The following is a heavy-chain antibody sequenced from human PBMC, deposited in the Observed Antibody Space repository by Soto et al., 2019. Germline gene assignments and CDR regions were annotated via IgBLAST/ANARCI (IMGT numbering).Heavy chain of an antibody. D-gene: IGHD1-1*01. CDR2: IYYSGST. V-gene: IGHV4-59*12. Sequence: SETLSLACTVSGGSISSYYWSWIRQPPGKGLEWIGYIYYSGSTNYNPSLKSRVTISVDTSKNQFSLKLSSVTAADTAVYYCARDNEPYYGMDVWGQGTTVTVSS. CDR3: ARDNEPYYGMDV. CDR1: GGSISSYY. J-gene: IGHJ6*02.